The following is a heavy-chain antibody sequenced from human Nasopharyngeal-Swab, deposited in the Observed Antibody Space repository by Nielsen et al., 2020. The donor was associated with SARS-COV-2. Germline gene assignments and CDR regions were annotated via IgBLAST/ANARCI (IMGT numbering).Heavy chain of an antibody. D-gene: IGHD3-10*01. CDR3: ARPPTPCITMVRGVFSVACYYYYMDV. J-gene: IGHJ6*03. V-gene: IGHV1-18*01. CDR2: ISAYNGNT. Sequence: WVRQAPGQGLEWMGWISAYNGNTNYAQKLQGRVTMTTDTSTSTAYMELRSLRSDDTAVYYCARPPTPCITMVRGVFSVACYYYYMDVWGKGTTVTVSS.